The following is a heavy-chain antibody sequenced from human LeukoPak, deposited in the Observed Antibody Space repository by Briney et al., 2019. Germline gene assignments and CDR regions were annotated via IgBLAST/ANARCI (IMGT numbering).Heavy chain of an antibody. J-gene: IGHJ4*02. CDR2: INTDTRGT. Sequence: PGGSLRLSCAASGFTFSDDWMHWVRQAPGKGLVWVSIINTDTRGTYYADSVKGRFTISRDNAKNTLYLQMNSLRAEDTAVYYCARAGAYHFDNWGQGTLVTVSS. CDR3: ARAGAYHFDN. CDR1: GFTFSDDW. V-gene: IGHV3-74*01. D-gene: IGHD3-16*01.